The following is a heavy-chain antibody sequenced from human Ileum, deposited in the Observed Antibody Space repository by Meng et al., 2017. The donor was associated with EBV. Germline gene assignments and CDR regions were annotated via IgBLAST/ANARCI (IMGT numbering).Heavy chain of an antibody. Sequence: QARVGRRGGERKRRGGPVEIPCKASGYKLDAYTIQWLRQAPGQRLEWLGWINPGIGSTYDSKTIRGRLTITMDTSASTVYMRLTSLTSEDTAVYYCAREEGGRFDSWGQGTLVTVSS. CDR1: GYKLDAYT. CDR3: AREEGGRFDS. V-gene: IGHV1-3*01. D-gene: IGHD2-15*01. J-gene: IGHJ4*02. CDR2: INPGIGST.